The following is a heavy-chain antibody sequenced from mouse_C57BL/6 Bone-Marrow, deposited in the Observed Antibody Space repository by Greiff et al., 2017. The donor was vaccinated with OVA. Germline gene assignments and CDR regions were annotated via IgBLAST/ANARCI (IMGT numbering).Heavy chain of an antibody. CDR1: GFTFSSYT. D-gene: IGHD1-1*01. Sequence: EVMLVESGGGLVKPGGSLKLSCAASGFTFSSYTMSWVRQTPEKRLEWVATISGGGGNTYYPDSVKGRFTISRDTTRNTLYLQISSLTSEDTALYCCARHCGSIYWDFDFWGTGTTVTVSS. CDR3: ARHCGSIYWDFDF. CDR2: ISGGGGNT. J-gene: IGHJ1*03. V-gene: IGHV5-9*01.